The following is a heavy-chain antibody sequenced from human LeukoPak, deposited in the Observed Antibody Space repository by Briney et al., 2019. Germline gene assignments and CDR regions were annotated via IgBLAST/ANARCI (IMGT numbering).Heavy chain of an antibody. CDR1: GFTFSDNY. CDR2: ISSSSSTI. D-gene: IGHD3/OR15-3a*01. CDR3: ARGSDLGGRRLDAFDI. V-gene: IGHV3-11*04. J-gene: IGHJ3*02. Sequence: PGGSLRLSCAASGFTFSDNYMSWIRQAPGKGLEWASYISSSSSTIYYADSVKGRFTISRDNAKNSLYLQMNSLRAEDTAVYYCARGSDLGGRRLDAFDIWGQGTMVTVSS.